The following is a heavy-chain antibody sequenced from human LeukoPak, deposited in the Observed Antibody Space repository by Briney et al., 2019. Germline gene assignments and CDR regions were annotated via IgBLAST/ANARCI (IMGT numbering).Heavy chain of an antibody. Sequence: ASVKVSCKASGYTFTSYAMNWVRQAPGQGLEWMGWINTNTGNPTYAQGFTGRFVFSLDTYVSTAYLQISSLKAEDTAVYYCARDRVVAATRITNWFDPWGQGTLVTVSS. CDR3: ARDRVVAATRITNWFDP. CDR2: INTNTGNP. V-gene: IGHV7-4-1*02. D-gene: IGHD2-15*01. CDR1: GYTFTSYA. J-gene: IGHJ5*02.